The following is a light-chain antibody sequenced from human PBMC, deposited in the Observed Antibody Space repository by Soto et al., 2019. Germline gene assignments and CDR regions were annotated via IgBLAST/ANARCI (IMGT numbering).Light chain of an antibody. J-gene: IGKJ5*01. Sequence: EIVLTQSPGTLSLTAGERATLSCRASQSVNTNCLAWYQQKSGQAPRLLIYGASSRAPGIPDRFSGSGSGTDFTLTISRLEPEDFAADFCQQYGSSPITFGQGTRLEIK. V-gene: IGKV3-20*01. CDR2: GAS. CDR1: QSVNTNC. CDR3: QQYGSSPIT.